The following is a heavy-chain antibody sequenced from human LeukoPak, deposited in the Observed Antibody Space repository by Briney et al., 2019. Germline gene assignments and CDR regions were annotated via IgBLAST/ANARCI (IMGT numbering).Heavy chain of an antibody. J-gene: IGHJ6*02. CDR2: IWYDGSNK. CDR3: ARDSGYCSSTSCYGDYYGMDV. Sequence: GGSLRLSCAASGFTFSSYGMHWVRQAPGKGLEWVAVIWYDGSNKYYADSVKGRFTISRDNSKNTLYLQMNSLRAEDTAVYYCARDSGYCSSTSCYGDYYGMDVWGQRTTVTVSS. CDR1: GFTFSSYG. V-gene: IGHV3-33*01. D-gene: IGHD2-2*01.